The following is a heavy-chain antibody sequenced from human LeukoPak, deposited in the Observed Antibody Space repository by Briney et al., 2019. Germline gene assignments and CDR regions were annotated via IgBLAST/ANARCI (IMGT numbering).Heavy chain of an antibody. Sequence: GGSLRLSCAASGFTVSSNYMSWVRQAPGKELERVSVIYTGGGRYYADSVRGRFTISRDTSKNMVFLQMNSLRVEDTAVYYCARGIDYWGRGTLVTVSS. J-gene: IGHJ4*02. CDR1: GFTVSSNY. CDR2: IYTGGGR. CDR3: ARGIDY. V-gene: IGHV3-53*01.